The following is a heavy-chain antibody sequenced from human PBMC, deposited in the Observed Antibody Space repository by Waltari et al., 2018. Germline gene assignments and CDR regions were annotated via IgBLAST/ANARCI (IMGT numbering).Heavy chain of an antibody. CDR1: GYTFTSYY. CDR2: IIPIFGTA. V-gene: IGHV1-69*01. J-gene: IGHJ4*02. Sequence: QVQLVQSGAEVKKPGASVKVSCKASGYTFTSYYMHWVRQAPGQGLEWMGGIIPIFGTANYAQKCQGRVTITADESTSTAYMELSSLRSEDTAVYYCAREADSGYGSYWGQGTLVTVSS. CDR3: AREADSGYGSY. D-gene: IGHD5-12*01.